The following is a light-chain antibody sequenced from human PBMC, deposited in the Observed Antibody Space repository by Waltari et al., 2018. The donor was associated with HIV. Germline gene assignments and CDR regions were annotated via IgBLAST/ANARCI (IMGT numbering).Light chain of an antibody. CDR1: RSNIRSNT. J-gene: IGLJ3*02. V-gene: IGLV1-44*01. CDR3: TTWDDSLNVLV. CDR2: SNN. Sequence: QSVLTQPPSASGIPGQPVTISCSGSRSNIRSNTVNWYQHLPGTAPKLLIYSNNVRPSGVPDRFSGFKSGTSASLAISGLQSQDEADYYCTTWDDSLNVLVFGGGTEVTVL.